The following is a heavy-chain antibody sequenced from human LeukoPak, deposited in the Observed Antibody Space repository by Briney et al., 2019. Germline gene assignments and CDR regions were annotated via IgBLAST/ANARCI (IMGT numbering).Heavy chain of an antibody. Sequence: PGGSLRLSCAASGFTFSSYGVHWVRQAPGKGLEWVAVISYDGSNKYYADSVKGRFTISRDNSKNTLYLQMNSLRAEDTAVYYCAKDNSYYYGSGSSDYGMDVRGQGTTVTVSS. CDR2: ISYDGSNK. CDR1: GFTFSSYG. CDR3: AKDNSYYYGSGSSDYGMDV. D-gene: IGHD3-10*01. V-gene: IGHV3-30*18. J-gene: IGHJ6*02.